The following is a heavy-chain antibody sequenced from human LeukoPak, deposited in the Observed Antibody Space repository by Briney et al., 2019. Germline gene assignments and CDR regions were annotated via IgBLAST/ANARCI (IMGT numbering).Heavy chain of an antibody. Sequence: SETLSLTCSVSGGSISSYAWSWIRRPPGKGLEWIGHIYRSGGTNYNPSLKSRLTISLDSSKNQFSLKLSSVTAADTAVYYCAKNRGNARDAFDIWGQGTVVTVSA. CDR1: GGSISSYA. V-gene: IGHV4-59*01. CDR3: AKNRGNARDAFDI. J-gene: IGHJ3*02. D-gene: IGHD3-10*01. CDR2: IYRSGGT.